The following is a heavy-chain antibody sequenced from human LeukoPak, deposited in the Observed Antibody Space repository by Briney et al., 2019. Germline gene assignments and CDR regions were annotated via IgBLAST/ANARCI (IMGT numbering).Heavy chain of an antibody. D-gene: IGHD6-19*01. J-gene: IGHJ4*02. CDR3: AKLISVAGTNDY. Sequence: GGSLRLSCAASGFTFSSYAMSWVRQAPGEGLEWVSAISGSGGSTYYADSVKGRFTISRDNSKNTLYLQMNSLRAEDTAVYYCAKLISVAGTNDYWGQGTLVTVSS. CDR2: ISGSGGST. CDR1: GFTFSSYA. V-gene: IGHV3-23*01.